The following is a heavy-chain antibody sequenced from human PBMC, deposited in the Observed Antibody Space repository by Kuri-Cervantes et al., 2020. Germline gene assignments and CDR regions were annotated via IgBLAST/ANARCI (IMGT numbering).Heavy chain of an antibody. J-gene: IGHJ6*03. CDR3: ARGTVLRFLGYMDV. CDR2: INHSGST. Sequence: GSLTLSCAVYGGSSSGYYWSWISQSPGKGLEWIGEINHSGSTNYNPSLKSRVTISVDTSKNQFSLKLRSVTAADTAVYYCARGTVLRFLGYMDVWGKGTTVTVSS. V-gene: IGHV4-34*01. D-gene: IGHD3-3*01. CDR1: GGSSSGYY.